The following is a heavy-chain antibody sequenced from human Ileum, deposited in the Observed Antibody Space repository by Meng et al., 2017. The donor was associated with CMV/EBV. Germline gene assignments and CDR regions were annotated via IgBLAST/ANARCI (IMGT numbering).Heavy chain of an antibody. CDR2: IDYSANT. V-gene: IGHV4-61*08. CDR3: AVENYYDKSF. J-gene: IGHJ4*02. CDR1: GVSVSSNDYY. D-gene: IGHD3-22*01. Sequence: SETLSLTCTVSGVSVSSNDYYWSWIRQPPGKRPEWIGYIDYSANTNYNPSLKSRVTISIDVSMNQFSLELSSVTAADTAVYYCAVENYYDKSFWGQGRLVTVSS.